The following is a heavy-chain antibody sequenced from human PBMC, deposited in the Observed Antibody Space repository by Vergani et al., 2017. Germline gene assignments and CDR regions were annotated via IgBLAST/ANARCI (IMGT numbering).Heavy chain of an antibody. J-gene: IGHJ6*02. V-gene: IGHV3-48*03. CDR1: GFTFSRYE. D-gene: IGHD3-3*01. CDR2: ISSSGSTI. Sequence: EVQLVESGGGLVQPGGSLRLSCAASGFTFSRYEMNWVRQAPGKGLEWVSYISSSGSTIYYADSVKGRFTISRDNDKNSLYLQMNSLRAEDTAAYYCARDRTYYDLVGYYCDYGMDVWGQGTTVTVSS. CDR3: ARDRTYYDLVGYYCDYGMDV.